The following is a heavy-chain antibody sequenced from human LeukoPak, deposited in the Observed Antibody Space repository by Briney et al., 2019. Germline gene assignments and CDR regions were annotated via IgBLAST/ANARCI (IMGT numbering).Heavy chain of an antibody. V-gene: IGHV4-34*01. Sequence: SETLSLTCAVYGGSFSGYYWSWIRQPPGKGLEWIGEINHSGSTNYNPSLKRRVTISVDTSKNQFSLKLSSVTAADTAVYYCARGTAGSGSYYKVPFDYWGQGTLVTVSS. D-gene: IGHD3-10*01. CDR3: ARGTAGSGSYYKVPFDY. CDR2: INHSGST. CDR1: GGSFSGYY. J-gene: IGHJ4*02.